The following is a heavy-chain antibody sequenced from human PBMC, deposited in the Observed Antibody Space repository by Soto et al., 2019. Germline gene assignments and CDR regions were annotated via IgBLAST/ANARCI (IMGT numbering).Heavy chain of an antibody. J-gene: IGHJ4*02. V-gene: IGHV3-30*18. CDR1: GFAVSSFW. CDR2: ISYDGSNK. CDR3: AKDRAWLVRTFDY. Sequence: GGSLRLSCAASGFAVSSFWMSWVRQAPGKGLEWVAIISYDGSNKYYADSVKGRFTISRDNSKNTLYLQMNSLRADYTAVYYCAKDRAWLVRTFDYWGQGTLVTVSS. D-gene: IGHD6-19*01.